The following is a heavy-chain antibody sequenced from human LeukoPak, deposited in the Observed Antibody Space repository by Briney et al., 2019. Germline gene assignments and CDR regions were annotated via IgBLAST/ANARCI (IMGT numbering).Heavy chain of an antibody. J-gene: IGHJ3*02. CDR1: GGSISSSSYY. V-gene: IGHV4-39*07. Sequence: SETLSLTCTVSGGSISSSSYYWGWIRQPPGKGLEWIGSIYYSGSTYYNPSLKSRVTISVDTSKNQFSLKLSSVTAAYTAVDYWGRVRAGTSSPSVRDVFDIWGKGTMFTVSS. CDR2: IYYSGST. D-gene: IGHD6-6*01. CDR3: GRVRAGTSSPSVRDVFDI.